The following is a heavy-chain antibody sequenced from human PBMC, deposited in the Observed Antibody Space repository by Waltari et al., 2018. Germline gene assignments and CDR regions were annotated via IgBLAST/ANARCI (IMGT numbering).Heavy chain of an antibody. Sequence: RSLTWAGSGDSLSSKSGWSWVRQSPGKGLEWIGQVHRSGRTNYNPSLASRVTVSIDTSNNQFSLKVPSATAADTAMYYCARDRGRGLDLDSWGQGTLVT. V-gene: IGHV4-4*02. J-gene: IGHJ4*02. D-gene: IGHD2-15*01. CDR3: ARDRGRGLDLDS. CDR1: GDSLSSKSG. CDR2: VHRSGRT.